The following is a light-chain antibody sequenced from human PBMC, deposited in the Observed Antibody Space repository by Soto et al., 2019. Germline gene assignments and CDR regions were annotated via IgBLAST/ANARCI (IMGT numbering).Light chain of an antibody. CDR1: QSLSRN. J-gene: IGKJ3*01. CDR3: QHYNDWPPAFT. V-gene: IGKV3-15*01. Sequence: EILMTQSPATLSVSPGERATLSCWASQSLSRNLAWYQQKPGQAPRLLIYGASTRDSGVPARFSGSGSGTELTLTISSLQSEDFALYYCQHYNDWPPAFTFGPGTKVD. CDR2: GAS.